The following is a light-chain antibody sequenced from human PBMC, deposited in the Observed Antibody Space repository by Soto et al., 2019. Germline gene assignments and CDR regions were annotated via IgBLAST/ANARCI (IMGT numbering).Light chain of an antibody. Sequence: QSVLAQPASVSGSPGQSITISCTGTTSDVGSYNLVSWYQQHPGKAPKLIIYEVSERPSGVSTRFSGSKSGNMASLTISGPQAEDEAEYYCCSYATPRQFGGGTQLTVL. V-gene: IGLV2-23*02. CDR3: CSYATPRQ. CDR2: EVS. CDR1: TSDVGSYNL. J-gene: IGLJ2*01.